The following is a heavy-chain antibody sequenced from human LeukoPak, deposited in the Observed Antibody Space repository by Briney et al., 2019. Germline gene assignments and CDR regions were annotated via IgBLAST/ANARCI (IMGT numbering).Heavy chain of an antibody. V-gene: IGHV4-34*01. Sequence: SETLSLTCAVYGGSFSGYYWSWIRQPPGKGLEWIGEINHSGSTNYNPSLKSRGTISVDTSKNQFSLKLSSVTAAYAAVYYCARGGNVGLRYWGQGTLVTVSS. CDR3: ARGGNVGLRY. CDR1: GGSFSGYY. CDR2: INHSGST. J-gene: IGHJ4*02. D-gene: IGHD1-26*01.